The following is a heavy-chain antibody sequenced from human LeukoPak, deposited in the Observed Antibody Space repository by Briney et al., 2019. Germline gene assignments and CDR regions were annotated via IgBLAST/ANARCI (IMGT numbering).Heavy chain of an antibody. J-gene: IGHJ4*02. CDR2: ISYDGRKM. D-gene: IGHD3-22*01. V-gene: IGHV3-30*03. CDR1: GYTFSDYS. CDR3: TRDYYDSSGYYYLPDY. Sequence: PGGSLRLSCVASGYTFSDYSIHWVRQAPGKGLEWVAVISYDGRKMKYADSVKGRFTISRDNSKDTLSLHMNTLRTEDTAVYYCTRDYYDSSGYYYLPDYWGQGTLVTVSS.